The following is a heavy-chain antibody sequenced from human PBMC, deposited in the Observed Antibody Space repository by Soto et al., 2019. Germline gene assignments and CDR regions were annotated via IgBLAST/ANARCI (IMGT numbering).Heavy chain of an antibody. V-gene: IGHV1-46*01. CDR3: ASQRMTIGAVVIPDAFDI. Sequence: ASVKVSCKASGYTFTSYYMHWVRQAPGQGLEWMGIINPSGGSTSYAQKFQGRVTMTRDTSTSTVYMELSSLRSEDTAVHYCASQRMTIGAVVIPDAFDIWGQGTMVTVSS. J-gene: IGHJ3*02. CDR2: INPSGGST. D-gene: IGHD3-3*01. CDR1: GYTFTSYY.